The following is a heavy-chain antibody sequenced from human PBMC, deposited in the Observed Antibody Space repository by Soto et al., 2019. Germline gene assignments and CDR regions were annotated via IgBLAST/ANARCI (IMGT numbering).Heavy chain of an antibody. CDR2: ISSSSSYI. CDR3: ARDRWIAALFDY. D-gene: IGHD6-6*01. CDR1: GFTFSSYS. J-gene: IGHJ4*02. V-gene: IGHV3-21*01. Sequence: EVQLVESGGGLVKPGGSLRLSCAASGFTFSSYSMNWVRQAPGKGLEWVSSISSSSSYIYYADSVKGRFTISRDNAKNSLYLQMNSLRAEDTAVYYCARDRWIAALFDYWGQGTLVTVSS.